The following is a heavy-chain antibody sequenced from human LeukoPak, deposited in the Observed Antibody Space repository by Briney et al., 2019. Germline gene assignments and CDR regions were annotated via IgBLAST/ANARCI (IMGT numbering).Heavy chain of an antibody. D-gene: IGHD6-13*01. CDR2: INWNGGST. CDR3: ASAKRQQLVLGNWFDP. V-gene: IGHV3-20*04. Sequence: GGSLRLSCAASGFTFDDYGMSWVRQAPGKGLEWVSGINWNGGSTGYADSVKGRFTISRDNAKNSLYLQMNSLRVEDTAVYYCASAKRQQLVLGNWFDPWGQGTLVTVSS. J-gene: IGHJ5*02. CDR1: GFTFDDYG.